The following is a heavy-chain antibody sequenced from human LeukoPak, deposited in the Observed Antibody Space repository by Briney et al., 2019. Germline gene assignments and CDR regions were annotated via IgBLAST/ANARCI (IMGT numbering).Heavy chain of an antibody. V-gene: IGHV4-31*03. Sequence: PSQTLSLTCTVSGGSIRSGAYYWTWIPQHPGKGREWIGYIYYSGPTYYNPSLKSRLTISVDTSKNQFFLRLSSVTAADTAVYYCARENFWLPKYYYGLDVWGQGTTVTVSS. J-gene: IGHJ6*02. D-gene: IGHD3-3*01. CDR3: ARENFWLPKYYYGLDV. CDR2: IYYSGPT. CDR1: GGSIRSGAYY.